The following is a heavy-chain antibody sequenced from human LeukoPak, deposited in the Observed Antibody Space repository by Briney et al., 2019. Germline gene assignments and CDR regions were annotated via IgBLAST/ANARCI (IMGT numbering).Heavy chain of an antibody. CDR2: IYYSGST. V-gene: IGHV4-59*08. J-gene: IGHJ4*02. Sequence: SETLSLTCTVPGGSISSYYWSWIRQPPEKGLEWIGYIYYSGSTNYNPSLKSRVTMSVDTSKNQFSLNLTSVSAADTAVYYCVGGPQWLAFDSWGQGALVTVSS. CDR1: GGSISSYY. CDR3: VGGPQWLAFDS. D-gene: IGHD6-19*01.